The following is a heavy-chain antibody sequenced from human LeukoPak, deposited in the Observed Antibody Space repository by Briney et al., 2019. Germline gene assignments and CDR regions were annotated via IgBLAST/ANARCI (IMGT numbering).Heavy chain of an antibody. V-gene: IGHV1-24*01. J-gene: IGHJ6*02. CDR3: ATLTIGYYYYGMDV. D-gene: IGHD3-3*01. Sequence: ASVKVSCKVSGYTLTELSMHWVRQAPGKGLEWMGGFDPEDGETIYAQKFQGRVTMTKDTSTDTAYMELSSLRSEDTAVYYCATLTIGYYYYGMDVWGQGTTVTVSS. CDR2: FDPEDGET. CDR1: GYTLTELS.